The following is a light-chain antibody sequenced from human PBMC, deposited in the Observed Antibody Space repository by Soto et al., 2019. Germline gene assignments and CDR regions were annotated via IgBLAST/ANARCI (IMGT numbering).Light chain of an antibody. CDR3: SSYTNINTRACV. J-gene: IGLJ1*01. CDR2: EVS. Sequence: QSALTQPASVSGSPGQSITISCTGTSSDVGHYNYVSWYQQHPGKAPKLIIFEVSNRPSGVSSRFSGSKSGNTASLTISGLQAEDEAEYYCSSYTNINTRACVFGTGTKVTVL. CDR1: SSDVGHYNY. V-gene: IGLV2-14*01.